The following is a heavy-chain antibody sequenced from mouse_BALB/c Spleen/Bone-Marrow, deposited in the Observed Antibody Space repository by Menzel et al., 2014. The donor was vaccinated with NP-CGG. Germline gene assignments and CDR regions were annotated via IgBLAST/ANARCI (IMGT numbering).Heavy chain of an antibody. V-gene: IGHV1S81*02. J-gene: IGHJ3*01. D-gene: IGHD2-4*01. CDR1: GYTFTSYY. CDR3: TRGDDYDEEFAY. CDR2: INPSNGGT. Sequence: VQLQQSGAELVKPGASVKLSCKASGYTFTSYYMYWVKQRPGQGLEWIGGINPSNGGTDFHEKFKSKATLTVNKTSSTDYMQRSSLTSEDSAFYYCTRGDDYDEEFAYWGQGTLVTVSA.